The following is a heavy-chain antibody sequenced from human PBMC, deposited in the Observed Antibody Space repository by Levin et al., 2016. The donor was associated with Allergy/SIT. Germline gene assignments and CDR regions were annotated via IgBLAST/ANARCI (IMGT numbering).Heavy chain of an antibody. J-gene: IGHJ4*02. Sequence: SETLSLTCTVSGGSITSSSYYWGWIRQSPGKGLVWIGSISYSGRTFYNPSLDSRLAISADTSKNQFSLQVTSVTVADAAVYYCARLRIRQVDYWGQGARVMVSA. V-gene: IGHV4-39*01. CDR1: GGSITSSSYY. CDR3: ARLRIRQVDY. D-gene: IGHD3-3*02. CDR2: ISYSGRT.